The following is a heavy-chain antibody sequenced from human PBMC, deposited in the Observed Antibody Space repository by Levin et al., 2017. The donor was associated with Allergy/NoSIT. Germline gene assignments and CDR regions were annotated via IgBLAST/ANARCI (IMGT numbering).Heavy chain of an antibody. J-gene: IGHJ4*02. CDR2: IRSNNDGGTT. D-gene: IGHD3-9*01. CDR3: TTSTSIRPFDY. V-gene: IGHV3-15*01. CDR1: GFTFLTAW. Sequence: GGSLRLSCEASGFTFLTAWMSWVRQAPGMGLEWVGRIRSNNDGGTTDYAAPVKGRFTISRDDSKSTRYLQMNSLKTEDTAMYYCTTSTSIRPFDYWGQGTLVTVSS.